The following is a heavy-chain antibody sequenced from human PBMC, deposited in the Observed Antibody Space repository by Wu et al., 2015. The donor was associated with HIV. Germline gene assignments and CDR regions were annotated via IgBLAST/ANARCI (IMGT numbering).Heavy chain of an antibody. CDR2: IIPIFGTT. CDR1: GGTFNKYA. J-gene: IGHJ3*02. CDR3: ATTPSYDDAFDI. Sequence: VELVQSGREVKKPGSSVKVSCKASGGTFNKYAISWVRHGPGQGLEWMGRIIPIFGTTKYAQKFQGRVTITADESASTAYMELSSLRSEDTAVYYCATTPSYDDAFDIWGQGTMVTVSS. V-gene: IGHV1-69*13. D-gene: IGHD5-18*01.